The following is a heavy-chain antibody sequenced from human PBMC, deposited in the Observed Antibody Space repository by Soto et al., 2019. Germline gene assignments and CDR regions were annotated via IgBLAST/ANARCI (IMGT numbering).Heavy chain of an antibody. CDR3: ASDSGSLDD. Sequence: QVQLVESGGGLVKPGGSLRLSCAASGFTFSDYYMSWIRQAPGKGLEWVSYISSSGSTIYYADSVKGRFTISRDNAKNAQDMPMNSLGAEDTSLDYCASDSGSLDDWGQGTMVTVSS. CDR2: ISSSGSTI. J-gene: IGHJ4*02. D-gene: IGHD5-12*01. V-gene: IGHV3-11*01. CDR1: GFTFSDYY.